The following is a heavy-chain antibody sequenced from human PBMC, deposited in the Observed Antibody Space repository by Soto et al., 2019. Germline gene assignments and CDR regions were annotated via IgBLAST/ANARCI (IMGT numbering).Heavy chain of an antibody. J-gene: IGHJ6*02. CDR2: VDYSGNNK. CDR1: GFTVDNG. V-gene: IGHV3-20*04. D-gene: IGHD5-18*01. Sequence: GGSLRLSCAASGFTVDNGMTWVRQAPGKGLEWISTVDYSGNNKHYADSVKGRFTISRDNAKNSLYLQMNSLRAEDTALYYCAKDAAMVGYYYGMDVWGQGTTVTVSS. CDR3: AKDAAMVGYYYGMDV.